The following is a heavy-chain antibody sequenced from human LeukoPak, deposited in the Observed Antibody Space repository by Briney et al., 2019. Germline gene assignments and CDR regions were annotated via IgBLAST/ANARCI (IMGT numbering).Heavy chain of an antibody. CDR3: AGITMIVVVIN. V-gene: IGHV4-39*07. J-gene: IGHJ4*02. D-gene: IGHD3-22*01. CDR1: GGSISSSSYY. CDR2: IYYSGST. Sequence: SETLSLTCTVSGGSISSSSYYWGWIRQPPGKGLEWIGSIYYSGSTYYNPSLKSRVTISVDTSKNQFSLKLSSVTAADTAVYYCAGITMIVVVINWGQGTLVTVSS.